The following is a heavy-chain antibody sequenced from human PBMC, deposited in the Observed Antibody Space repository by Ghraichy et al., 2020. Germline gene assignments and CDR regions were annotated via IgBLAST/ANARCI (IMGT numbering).Heavy chain of an antibody. CDR1: GFTLSDYW. CDR2: IKQDGSEK. CDR3: ARSSGWVIDY. Sequence: GSLRLSCAASGFTLSDYWMNWVRQAPGKGPEWVAIIKQDGSEKHYVDSVEGRFTISRDNAENSLHLQMNSLRVEDTAVYYCARSSGWVIDYWGQGKLVTVSS. J-gene: IGHJ4*02. D-gene: IGHD2-21*01. V-gene: IGHV3-7*01.